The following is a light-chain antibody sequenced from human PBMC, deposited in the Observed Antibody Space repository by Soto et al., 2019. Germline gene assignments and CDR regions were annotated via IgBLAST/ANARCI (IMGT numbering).Light chain of an antibody. J-gene: IGLJ1*01. CDR2: EVT. V-gene: IGLV2-14*01. CDR1: SSDVGIYNY. CDR3: TSYTTSSTRV. Sequence: QSALTQPASVSGSPGQSIAISCTGTSSDVGIYNYVSWYQQHPGKVPKLISYEVTNRPSGVSNRFSGSKSGNTASLIISGLQAEDEADYYCTSYTTSSTRVFGTGTKLTVL.